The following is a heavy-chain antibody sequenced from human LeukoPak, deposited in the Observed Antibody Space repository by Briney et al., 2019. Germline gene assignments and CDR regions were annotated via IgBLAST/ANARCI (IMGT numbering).Heavy chain of an antibody. CDR2: ISGDGGST. CDR3: AKAGGYYYGSGSCPDY. D-gene: IGHD3-10*01. Sequence: GGSLRLSCAASGFTFDDYAMHWVRQAPGKGLEWVSLISGDGGSTYYADSVKGRFTISRDNSKNSLYLQMNSLRTEDTALYYCAKAGGYYYGSGSCPDYWGRGTLVTVSS. CDR1: GFTFDDYA. J-gene: IGHJ4*02. V-gene: IGHV3-43*02.